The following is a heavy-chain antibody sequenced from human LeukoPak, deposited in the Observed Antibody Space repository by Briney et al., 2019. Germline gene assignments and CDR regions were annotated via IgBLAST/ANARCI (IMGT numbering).Heavy chain of an antibody. J-gene: IGHJ4*02. Sequence: PSETLSLTCTVSGGSISSNNYYWAWIRQPPGKGLELIGSLHYSGSTYYNPSLKYRVTISVDTSKNQFSLKLISVTAADTAVYYCARVVLGSGSYYHFDYWGQGTLVTVSS. D-gene: IGHD3-10*01. CDR2: LHYSGST. V-gene: IGHV4-39*01. CDR1: GGSISSNNYY. CDR3: ARVVLGSGSYYHFDY.